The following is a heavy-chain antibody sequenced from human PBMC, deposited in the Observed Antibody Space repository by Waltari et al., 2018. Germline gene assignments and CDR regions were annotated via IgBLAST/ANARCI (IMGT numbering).Heavy chain of an antibody. Sequence: EVQLLESGGDLVQPGGSLRLSWVASGFTFSNYVMSWVRQAPGKGLEWVSTLTYSGDNTHYADSAKGRFTISRDISKRTLYLQMNSLRAGDTAVYYCAKAHYDSSGYFSDFDHWGQGTLVTVSS. V-gene: IGHV3-23*01. J-gene: IGHJ4*02. CDR1: GFTFSNYV. CDR3: AKAHYDSSGYFSDFDH. CDR2: LTYSGDNT. D-gene: IGHD3-22*01.